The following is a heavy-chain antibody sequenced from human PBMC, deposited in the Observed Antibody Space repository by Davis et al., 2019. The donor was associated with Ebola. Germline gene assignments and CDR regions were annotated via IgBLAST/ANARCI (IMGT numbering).Heavy chain of an antibody. Sequence: SETLSLTCAVSGGFASSGGYSWNWIRQPPGKGLEWIGYYYYTGSTYYNPSLKSRVSISVDTSKNQFSLKLSSVTAADTAVYYCARGDSYYDPSGYYAGPEAPDHWGQGTLVSVSS. D-gene: IGHD3-22*01. CDR2: YYYTGST. V-gene: IGHV4-30-4*07. J-gene: IGHJ4*02. CDR1: GGFASSGGYS. CDR3: ARGDSYYDPSGYYAGPEAPDH.